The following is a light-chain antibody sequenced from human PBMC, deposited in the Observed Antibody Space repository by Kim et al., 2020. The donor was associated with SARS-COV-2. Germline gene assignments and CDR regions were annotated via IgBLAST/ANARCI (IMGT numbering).Light chain of an antibody. J-gene: IGKJ5*01. CDR3: QQYASSPIT. V-gene: IGKV3-20*01. CDR2: GAS. CDR1: KSVGRDY. Sequence: SPGRRATRSYRASKSVGRDYLAWYQQKPGQAPRLLIYGASSRATGIPDRFSGSGSGTDFTLTISRLEPEDFAVYYCQQYASSPITFGQGTRLEIK.